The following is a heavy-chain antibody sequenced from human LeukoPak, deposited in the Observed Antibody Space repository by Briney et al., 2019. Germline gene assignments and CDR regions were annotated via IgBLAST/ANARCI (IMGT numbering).Heavy chain of an antibody. D-gene: IGHD3-9*01. J-gene: IGHJ4*02. CDR1: GFTFSNFE. CDR2: ISTSGTNV. Sequence: GGSLRLSCAVSGFTFSNFEMNWVRQAPGKGLEWISYISTSGTNVYYADSGRGRFTISGDNAQNSLFLQMNSLRVEDTAVYYCARETAAINFDYWGQGTLVTVSS. CDR3: ARETAAINFDY. V-gene: IGHV3-48*03.